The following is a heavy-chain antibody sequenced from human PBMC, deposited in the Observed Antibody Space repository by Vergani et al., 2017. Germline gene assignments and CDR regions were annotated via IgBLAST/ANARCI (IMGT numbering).Heavy chain of an antibody. Sequence: QLQLQESGPGLVKPSETLSLTCTVSGGSITYGAFYWGWIRQSPGKGLEWIGSIYYSENKFYNPSLESRVTLSIDTTKNQFSLKLKSVTAADTAVYYCARARIVGASLAFDIWGQGTVVTVSS. CDR3: ARARIVGASLAFDI. J-gene: IGHJ3*02. CDR2: IYYSENK. V-gene: IGHV4-39*01. CDR1: GGSITYGAFY. D-gene: IGHD1-26*01.